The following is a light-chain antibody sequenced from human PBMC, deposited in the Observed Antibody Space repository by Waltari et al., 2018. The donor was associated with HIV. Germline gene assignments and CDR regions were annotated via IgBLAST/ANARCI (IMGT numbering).Light chain of an antibody. Sequence: DIQMTQSPSTLSASVGDRVTITCRASQIVGSDLNWYQQKSGEAPKLLIYIASSLYSDVPPRFSGSRSGIDFTLTITSLQPEDFATYFCQQSSATPYTFGQGTRLDVK. CDR2: IAS. V-gene: IGKV1-39*01. J-gene: IGKJ2*01. CDR3: QQSSATPYT. CDR1: QIVGSD.